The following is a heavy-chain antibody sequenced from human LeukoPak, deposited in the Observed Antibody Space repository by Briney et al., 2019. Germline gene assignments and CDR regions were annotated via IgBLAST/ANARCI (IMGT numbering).Heavy chain of an antibody. D-gene: IGHD3-10*01. CDR3: ARADYYGSGSSNDY. J-gene: IGHJ4*02. V-gene: IGHV4-59*01. CDR1: GVSLSSYY. CDR2: IYYSGST. Sequence: SETLPLTCTVSGVSLSSYYWSWIRQPPGKGLEWIGYIYYSGSTNYNPSLKSRVTISVDTSKNQFSLKLSSVTAADTAVHYCARADYYGSGSSNDYWGQGTLVTVSS.